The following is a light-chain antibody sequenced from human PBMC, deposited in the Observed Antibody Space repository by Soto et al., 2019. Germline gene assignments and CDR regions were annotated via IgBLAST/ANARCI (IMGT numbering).Light chain of an antibody. J-gene: IGKJ1*01. CDR3: QQRTNRPPWT. CDR1: QSVSNNY. Sequence: LTQSPGTLSLSPGERATLSCRASQSVSNNYLAWYQQKPGQAPRLLIYGASNRATGIPDRFSGSGSGTDFTLTISRLEPEDFAVYYCQQRTNRPPWTFGQGTKVDI. CDR2: GAS. V-gene: IGKV3D-20*02.